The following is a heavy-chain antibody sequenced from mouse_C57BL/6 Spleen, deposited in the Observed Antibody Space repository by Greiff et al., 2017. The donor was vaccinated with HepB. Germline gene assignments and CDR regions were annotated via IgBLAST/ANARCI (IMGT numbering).Heavy chain of an antibody. D-gene: IGHD2-4*01. V-gene: IGHV1-52*01. J-gene: IGHJ4*01. CDR2: IDPSDSGT. CDR1: GYTFTSYW. CDR3: ARGDDYPYYAMDY. Sequence: VQLQQPGAELVRPGSSVKLSCKASGYTFTSYWMHWVKQRPIQGLEWIGNIDPSDSGTHYNQKFKDKATLTVDKSSSTAYMQLSSLTSDDSAVYYCARGDDYPYYAMDYWGQGTSVTVSS.